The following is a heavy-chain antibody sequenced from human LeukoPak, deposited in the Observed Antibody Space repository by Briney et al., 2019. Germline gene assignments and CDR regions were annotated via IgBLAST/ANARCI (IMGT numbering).Heavy chain of an antibody. J-gene: IGHJ3*02. CDR1: GFTFDDYA. CDR3: AKVRIVGASEDAFDI. V-gene: IGHV3-9*01. D-gene: IGHD1-26*01. CDR2: ISWNSGSI. Sequence: GGSLRLSCAASGFTFDDYAMHWVRQAPGKGLEWVSGISWNSGSIGYADSVKGRFTISRDNAKNSLYLQMNSLRAEDTALYYCAKVRIVGASEDAFDIWGQGTMVTVSS.